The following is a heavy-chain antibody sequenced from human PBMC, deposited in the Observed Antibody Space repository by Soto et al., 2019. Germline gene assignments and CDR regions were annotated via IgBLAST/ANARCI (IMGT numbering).Heavy chain of an antibody. CDR1: GFTFSSYA. CDR2: ISYDGSNK. D-gene: IGHD3-3*01. J-gene: IGHJ4*02. CDR3: ARDMSDDFWSGYSKTPDY. V-gene: IGHV3-30-3*01. Sequence: QVQLVESGGGVVQPGRSLRLSCAASGFTFSSYAMHWVRQAPGKGLEWVAVISYDGSNKYYADSVKGRFTISRDNSKNTLYLQMNSLRAEDTAVYYRARDMSDDFWSGYSKTPDYWGQGTLVTVSS.